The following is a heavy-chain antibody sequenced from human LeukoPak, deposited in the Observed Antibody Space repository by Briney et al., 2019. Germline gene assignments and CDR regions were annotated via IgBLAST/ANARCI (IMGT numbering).Heavy chain of an antibody. CDR2: ISSGTGSYI. V-gene: IGHV3-21*04. CDR1: GFSFSSYS. Sequence: GGSLRLSCVVSGFSFSSYSMNWVRQAPGKGLEWVSTISSGTGSYIYYADSVRGRFTISRDNAKNSLYLQLNSLRAEDTALYYCARDPYGSRGYGGYGAFDIWGQGTMVTVSS. D-gene: IGHD3-22*01. CDR3: ARDPYGSRGYGGYGAFDI. J-gene: IGHJ3*02.